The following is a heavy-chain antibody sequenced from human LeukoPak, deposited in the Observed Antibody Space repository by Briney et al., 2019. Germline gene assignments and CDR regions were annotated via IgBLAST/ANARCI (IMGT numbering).Heavy chain of an antibody. D-gene: IGHD5-12*01. Sequence: GSLRLSCAASGFTVSSNYMSWVRQAPGKGLEWVSVIYSGGSTYYADSVKGRFTISRDNSKNTLYLQMNSLRAEDTAVYYCATQTGRRDGYNVFDYWGQGTLVTVSS. V-gene: IGHV3-66*04. J-gene: IGHJ4*02. CDR3: ATQTGRRDGYNVFDY. CDR1: GFTVSSNY. CDR2: IYSGGST.